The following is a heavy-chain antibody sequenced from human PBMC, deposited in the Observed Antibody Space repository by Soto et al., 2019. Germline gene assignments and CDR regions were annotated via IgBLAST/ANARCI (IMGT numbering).Heavy chain of an antibody. CDR3: AREEGRYCSSTTCYFRFDP. Sequence: LRLSCAASGFTFNIYWMSWVRQAPGKGLEWVANIKKDGSEKYYVDSVKGRFTISRDNAENSVYLQMNSLRAEDTAVYYCAREEGRYCSSTTCYFRFDPWGQGTLVTVSS. J-gene: IGHJ5*02. V-gene: IGHV3-7*01. CDR2: IKKDGSEK. CDR1: GFTFNIYW. D-gene: IGHD2-2*01.